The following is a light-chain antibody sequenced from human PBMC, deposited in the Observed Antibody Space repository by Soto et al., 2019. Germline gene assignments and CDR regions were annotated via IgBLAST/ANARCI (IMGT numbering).Light chain of an antibody. V-gene: IGKV3-20*01. CDR3: RQYGNSLYT. CDR1: QSVSSSY. Sequence: EIVLTQSPGTLSLSPGERATLSCRASQSVSSSYLAWYQQKPGQAPRLLIYGAASRATGVPDRFSGSGCGTDFTLTISRLEPEDFVVYYCRQYGNSLYTFGQGTRLEIK. J-gene: IGKJ2*01. CDR2: GAA.